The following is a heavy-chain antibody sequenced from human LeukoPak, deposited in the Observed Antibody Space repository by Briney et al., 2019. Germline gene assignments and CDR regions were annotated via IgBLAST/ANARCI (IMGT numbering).Heavy chain of an antibody. J-gene: IGHJ4*02. CDR3: ARGGSLYFDQ. Sequence: GGSLLLSCAASGFTFSTYWMTWVRQAPGKGLEWLAKIKEDGSEKYYVDSVKGRCTISRDNAKNSLYLQMNSLRAEDTAVYYCARGGSLYFDQWGQGTLVTVSS. V-gene: IGHV3-7*04. CDR1: GFTFSTYW. CDR2: IKEDGSEK. D-gene: IGHD3-16*01.